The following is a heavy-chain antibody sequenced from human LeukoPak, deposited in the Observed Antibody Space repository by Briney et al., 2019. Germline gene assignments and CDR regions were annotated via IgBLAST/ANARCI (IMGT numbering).Heavy chain of an antibody. CDR3: ARGLWSAHRREYYFDS. CDR2: INTGNGDT. J-gene: IGHJ4*02. CDR1: GYTFTNYA. V-gene: IGHV1-3*04. Sequence: RRASVKVSCKASGYTFTNYAVNWMRQAPGQRLEWMGWINTGNGDTKFSQNYQARVTITRDASASTAYMELSSLTSEDTAVYFCARGLWSAHRREYYFDSWGQGTLVTVSS. D-gene: IGHD3-3*01.